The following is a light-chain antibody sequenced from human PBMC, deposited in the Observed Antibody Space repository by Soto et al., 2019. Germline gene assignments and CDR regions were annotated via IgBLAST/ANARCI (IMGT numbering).Light chain of an antibody. CDR1: QSVSNN. CDR2: DAS. CDR3: QQYNNWPPTWT. V-gene: IGKV3-15*01. J-gene: IGKJ1*01. Sequence: EIVLTQSPGTLSLSPGERATLSCRASQSVSNNLAWYQQKPGQAPRLLLHDASTRATGIPARFSGSGSGTEFTLTINSLQSEDFAVYYCQQYNNWPPTWTFGQGTKVDIK.